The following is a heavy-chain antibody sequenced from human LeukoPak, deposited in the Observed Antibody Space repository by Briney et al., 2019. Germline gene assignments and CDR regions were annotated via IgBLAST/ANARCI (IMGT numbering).Heavy chain of an antibody. V-gene: IGHV1-2*04. D-gene: IGHD3-10*01. CDR1: GYTFTGYY. J-gene: IGHJ6*04. CDR3: ARGGTRGSDSNGMDV. CDR2: INPNSGGT. Sequence: ASVKVSCKASGYTFTGYYMHWVRQAPGQGLEWMGWINPNSGGTNYAQKFQGWVTMTRDTSISTAYMELSRLRSDDTAVYYCARGGTRGSDSNGMDVWGKGTTVTVSS.